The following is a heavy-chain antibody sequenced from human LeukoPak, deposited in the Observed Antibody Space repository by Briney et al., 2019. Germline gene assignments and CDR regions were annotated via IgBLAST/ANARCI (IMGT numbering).Heavy chain of an antibody. CDR3: AKASADWYFDL. D-gene: IGHD2-2*01. V-gene: IGHV3-9*01. CDR2: ISWNSGTV. Sequence: GGSLRLSCAASGFNFNDYAMHWVRQAPGKGLEWVSGISWNSGTVDYADSVKGRFTISRDNYKKSLYLKMNSLRAGDRALYYCAKASADWYFDLWGRGTLVTVSS. CDR1: GFNFNDYA. J-gene: IGHJ2*01.